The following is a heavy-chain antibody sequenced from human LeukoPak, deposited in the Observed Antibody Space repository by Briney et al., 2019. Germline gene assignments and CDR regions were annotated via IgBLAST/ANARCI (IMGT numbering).Heavy chain of an antibody. CDR1: GYTFTGYY. V-gene: IGHV1-2*06. D-gene: IGHD3-16*02. CDR2: INPNSGGT. CDR3: ARGLYDYVWGSYRLNWFDP. Sequence: ASVKVSCKASGYTFTGYYMHWVRQAPGQGREWMGRINPNSGGTNYAQKFQGRVTMTRDTSISPAYMELRRLRSDDTAVYYCARGLYDYVWGSYRLNWFDPWGQGTLVTVSS. J-gene: IGHJ5*02.